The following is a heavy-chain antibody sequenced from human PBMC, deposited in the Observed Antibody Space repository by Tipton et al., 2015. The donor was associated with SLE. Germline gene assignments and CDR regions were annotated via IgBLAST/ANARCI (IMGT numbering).Heavy chain of an antibody. CDR2: INHSGST. CDR3: ARDLYEMGAFDI. D-gene: IGHD5-24*01. CDR1: GGSFSGYY. J-gene: IGHJ3*02. Sequence: TLSLTCAVYGGSFSGYYWSWIRQPPGKGLEWIGEINHSGSTNFNPSLKSRVTISVDTSKNQFSLKLNSVTAADTAVYYCARDLYEMGAFDIWGQGTMVTVCS. V-gene: IGHV4-34*01.